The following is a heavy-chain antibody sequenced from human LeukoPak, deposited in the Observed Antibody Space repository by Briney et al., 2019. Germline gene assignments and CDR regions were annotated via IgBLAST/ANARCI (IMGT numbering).Heavy chain of an antibody. J-gene: IGHJ5*02. D-gene: IGHD2-8*01. Sequence: PGGSLRLSCAPFGFTFSSYEMNWVRQAPGKGLEWVSYIGSSGSPIYYADSVKGRFTTSRDNAKNSLYLQMNSLRAEDTAVYYCAKEPSYCTNGVCYSRVFDRWGQGTLVTVSS. V-gene: IGHV3-48*03. CDR3: AKEPSYCTNGVCYSRVFDR. CDR2: IGSSGSPI. CDR1: GFTFSSYE.